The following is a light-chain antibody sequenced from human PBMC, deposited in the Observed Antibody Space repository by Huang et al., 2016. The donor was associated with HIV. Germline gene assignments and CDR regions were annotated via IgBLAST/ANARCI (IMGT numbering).Light chain of an antibody. V-gene: IGKV3-15*01. CDR2: AAS. CDR1: QGVSNN. J-gene: IGKJ2*01. Sequence: EMVLTQSPDTLSVSPGERATLSCRASQGVSNNLAWYQQKPGQAPRLLIYAASSRGTGVPARFSGSGSETDFTLTIRSLQSEDVAVYFCQQYNDWPRTFGQGTNLEIK. CDR3: QQYNDWPRT.